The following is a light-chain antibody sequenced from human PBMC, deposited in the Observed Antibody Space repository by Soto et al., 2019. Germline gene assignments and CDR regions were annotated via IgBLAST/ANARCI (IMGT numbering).Light chain of an antibody. CDR3: QQSYSTPYT. CDR2: AAS. CDR1: QSISSY. J-gene: IGKJ2*01. Sequence: DIQMTQSPSSLSASVGDRITIACRASQSISSYLNWYQQRPGKAPNLLIYAASSSRSGVPSRFSGRGSGTEFTLTISSLTPEDVATYYCQQSYSTPYTFGQGTKLEI. V-gene: IGKV1-39*01.